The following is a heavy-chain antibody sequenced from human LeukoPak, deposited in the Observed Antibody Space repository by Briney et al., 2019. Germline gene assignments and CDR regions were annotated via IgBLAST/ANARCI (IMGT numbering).Heavy chain of an antibody. D-gene: IGHD2-15*01. V-gene: IGHV3-23*01. Sequence: GGSLRLSCAVSGFSFSTYAMSWVRQAPGKGLEWVSSISGSGGSTYYADAVKGRFTISRDNSKNTLYLQMNSLRAEDTAVYYCVEDVVVVVAAKPGIWGQGTLVTVSS. CDR2: ISGSGGST. CDR1: GFSFSTYA. CDR3: VEDVVVVVAAKPGI. J-gene: IGHJ4*02.